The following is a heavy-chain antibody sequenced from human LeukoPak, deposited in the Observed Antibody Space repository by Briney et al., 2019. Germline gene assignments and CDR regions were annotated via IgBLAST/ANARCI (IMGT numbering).Heavy chain of an antibody. CDR3: ARGALDTKTRFDY. J-gene: IGHJ4*02. Sequence: GGSLRLSCAASGLTFSISNMIWVRQAPGKGLEWVSYISPGSSTTYYADSVKGRFTISRDNAKNSLYLQMNSLRAEDTAVYYCARGALDTKTRFDYWGQGTLVTVSS. CDR2: ISPGSSTT. D-gene: IGHD5-18*01. V-gene: IGHV3-48*01. CDR1: GLTFSISN.